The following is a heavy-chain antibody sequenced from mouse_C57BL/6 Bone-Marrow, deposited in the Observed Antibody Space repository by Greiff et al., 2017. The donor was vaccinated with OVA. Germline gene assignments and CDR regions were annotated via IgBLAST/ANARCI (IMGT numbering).Heavy chain of an antibody. J-gene: IGHJ1*03. CDR1: GYAFTNYL. CDR2: INPGSGGT. CDR3: ARKAYYGTWYCDV. V-gene: IGHV1-54*01. Sequence: QVQLQQSGAELVRPGTSVKVSCKASGYAFTNYLIEWVKQRPGQGLEWIGVINPGSGGTNYNEKFKGKATLTADKSSSAAYMQLSSLTSEDSAVYFCARKAYYGTWYCDVWGTGTTVTVAS. D-gene: IGHD2-10*01.